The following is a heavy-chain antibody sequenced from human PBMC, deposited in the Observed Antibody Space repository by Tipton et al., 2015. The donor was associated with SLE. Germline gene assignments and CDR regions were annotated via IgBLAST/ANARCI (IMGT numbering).Heavy chain of an antibody. CDR1: GGSISSSSYY. J-gene: IGHJ3*02. CDR3: ARTTTGTTHNAFDI. D-gene: IGHD1-1*01. Sequence: TLSLTCTVSGGSISSSSYYWGWLRQPPGKGLEWIGSIYYSGSTYYNPSLKSRVTISVDTSKNQFSLKLSPVTAADTAVYYCARTTTGTTHNAFDIWGQGTMVTVSS. V-gene: IGHV4-39*01. CDR2: IYYSGST.